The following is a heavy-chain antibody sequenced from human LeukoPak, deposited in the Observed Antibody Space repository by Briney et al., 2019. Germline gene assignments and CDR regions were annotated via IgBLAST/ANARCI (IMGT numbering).Heavy chain of an antibody. J-gene: IGHJ4*02. CDR3: ARLYSSSFPLY. V-gene: IGHV4-39*01. CDR2: IYDSGTT. Sequence: SETLSLTCSVSGGPISDSRYYWGWIRQPPGKGLEWIGSIYDSGTTHCNPSLKSRVTISEDTSKNQFSLKLSSVTAADTAVYYCARLYSSSFPLYWGQGTLVTVSS. D-gene: IGHD6-6*01. CDR1: GGPISDSRYY.